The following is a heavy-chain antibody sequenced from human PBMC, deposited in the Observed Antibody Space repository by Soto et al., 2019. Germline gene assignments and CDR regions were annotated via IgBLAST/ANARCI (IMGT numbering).Heavy chain of an antibody. CDR1: GYTFTTFG. CDR2: ISGYTGHT. V-gene: IGHV1-18*01. J-gene: IGHJ4*02. Sequence: GASVKVSCKTYGYTFTTFGISWVRQAPGQGLEWMGWISGYTGHTQYAQNLQGRVALTTDTSTNTAFMELGSLRSDDTAVYYCARGEMFSSGSSGHPFYFDYWGQGTLVTVSS. CDR3: ARGEMFSSGSSGHPFYFDY. D-gene: IGHD3-22*01.